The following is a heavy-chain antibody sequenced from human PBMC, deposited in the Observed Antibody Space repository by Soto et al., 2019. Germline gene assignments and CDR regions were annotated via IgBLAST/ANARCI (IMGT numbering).Heavy chain of an antibody. D-gene: IGHD1-26*01. J-gene: IGHJ4*02. Sequence: QVQLVQSGAEVKKPGASVKVSCKASGYTFTSYGISWVRQAPGQGLEWMGWISAYNGNTNYAQKLQGRVTMTTDTSTSTAYRELRSLRSDDTAVYYCARADHPLGRGELIDYWGQGTLVTVSS. CDR1: GYTFTSYG. CDR3: ARADHPLGRGELIDY. V-gene: IGHV1-18*01. CDR2: ISAYNGNT.